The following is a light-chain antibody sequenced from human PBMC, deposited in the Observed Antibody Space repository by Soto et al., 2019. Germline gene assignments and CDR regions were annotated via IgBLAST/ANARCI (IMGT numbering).Light chain of an antibody. V-gene: IGKV3-15*01. J-gene: IGKJ5*01. CDR2: GAS. CDR3: QQYNNWPPT. Sequence: EIVMTQSPATLSVSPGERATLSCSASQSVTSNLAWYQQQPGQAPRLLIYGASTRATGIPARFSGSGSGTEFTLTISSLQSEDFEVYYCQQYNNWPPTFGQGTRLEIK. CDR1: QSVTSN.